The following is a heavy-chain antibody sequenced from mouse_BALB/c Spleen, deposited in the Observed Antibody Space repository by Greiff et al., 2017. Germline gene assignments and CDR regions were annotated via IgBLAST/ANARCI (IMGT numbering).Heavy chain of an antibody. CDR3: ARGTMITSWFAY. J-gene: IGHJ3*01. CDR2: ISDGGSYT. D-gene: IGHD2-4*01. V-gene: IGHV5-4*02. CDR1: GFTFSDYY. Sequence: EVKLVESGGGLVKPGGSLKLSCAASGFTFSDYYMYWVRQTPEKRLEWVATISDGGSYTYYPDSVKGRFTISRDNAKNNLYLQMSSLKSEDTAMYYCARGTMITSWFAYWGQGTLVTVSA.